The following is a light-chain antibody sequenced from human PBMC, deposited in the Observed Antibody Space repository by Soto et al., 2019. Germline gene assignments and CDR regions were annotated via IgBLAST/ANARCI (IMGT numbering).Light chain of an antibody. CDR3: QQYNNWWT. V-gene: IGKV3-15*01. CDR1: QSISSN. J-gene: IGKJ1*01. Sequence: VMTQSPSTLSVSPGERATLSCRASQSISSNLAWYQQKPGQAPRLLIYDASTRATGIPARFSGSGSGTDFTLTISSLQSEDFAVYYCQQYNNWWTFGQGTKVDIK. CDR2: DAS.